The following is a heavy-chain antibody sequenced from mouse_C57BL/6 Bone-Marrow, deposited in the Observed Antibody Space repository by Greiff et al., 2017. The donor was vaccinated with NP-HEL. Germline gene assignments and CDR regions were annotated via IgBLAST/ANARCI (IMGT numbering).Heavy chain of an antibody. CDR2: INPNNGGT. CDR3: ASDYYAMDY. CDR1: GYTFTNYY. Sequence: EVQLQQSGPELVKPGASVKLSCKASGYTFTNYYMHWVKQSPGQGLEWIGDINPNNGGTNYNQKFKSKATLTVDKSSSTAYMELRSLTSEDTAVYYCASDYYAMDYWGQGTSVTVSS. V-gene: IGHV1-18*01. J-gene: IGHJ4*01.